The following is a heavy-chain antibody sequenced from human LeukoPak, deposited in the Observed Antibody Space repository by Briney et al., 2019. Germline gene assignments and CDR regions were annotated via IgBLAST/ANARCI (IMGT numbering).Heavy chain of an antibody. Sequence: GRSLRLSCAASGFTFSSYEMNWVRQAPGKGLEWVSYISSSGSTIYYADSVKGRFTISRDNGKNSLYMQMNSLRAEGKAVYYCAWDISPGYYDYWAQGTLVRVSS. D-gene: IGHD3-9*01. CDR1: GFTFSSYE. J-gene: IGHJ4*02. CDR2: ISSSGSTI. CDR3: AWDISPGYYDY. V-gene: IGHV3-48*03.